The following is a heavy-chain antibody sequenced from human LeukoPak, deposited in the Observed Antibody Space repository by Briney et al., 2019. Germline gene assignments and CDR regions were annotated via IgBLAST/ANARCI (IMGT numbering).Heavy chain of an antibody. CDR2: INPNSGGT. CDR3: ARGKAPHYYDSSGYYSDWFDP. Sequence: GASVKVSCKASGYTFTGYYMHWVRQAPGQGLEWMGWINPNSGGTNYAQKFQGRVTMTRDTSISTAYMELSRLRSDNTAVYYCARGKAPHYYDSSGYYSDWFDPWGQGTLVTVSS. CDR1: GYTFTGYY. J-gene: IGHJ5*02. D-gene: IGHD3-22*01. V-gene: IGHV1-2*02.